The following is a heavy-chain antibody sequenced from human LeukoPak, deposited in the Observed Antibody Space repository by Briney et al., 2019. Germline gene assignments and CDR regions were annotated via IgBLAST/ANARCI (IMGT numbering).Heavy chain of an antibody. D-gene: IGHD2-21*02. CDR3: ARTYCGGDCGFDY. J-gene: IGHJ4*02. V-gene: IGHV5-51*01. Sequence: GESLDISCKGSGYTFTNYWIGWVRQMPGKGLEWMGIIYPGDSDTRYSPSFQGQVTISVDKSINTAYLQWSTLEASDTAMYYCARTYCGGDCGFDYWGQGTLVTVSS. CDR2: IYPGDSDT. CDR1: GYTFTNYW.